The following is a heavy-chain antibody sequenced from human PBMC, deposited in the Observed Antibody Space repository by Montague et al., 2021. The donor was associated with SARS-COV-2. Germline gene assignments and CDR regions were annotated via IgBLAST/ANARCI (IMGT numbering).Heavy chain of an antibody. CDR3: ARYYERSLDV. D-gene: IGHD3-22*01. CDR2: IFKNGKT. V-gene: IGHV4-59*08. Sequence: SETLSLTCTVSGDSITDDDRSWIRQPPGKGLEWIVNIFKNGKTDXNPSLRSRVITSVDTSKSQFSLKVTSVTAADTAVYYCARYYERSLDVWGQGTTVTVSS. J-gene: IGHJ6*02. CDR1: GDSITDDD.